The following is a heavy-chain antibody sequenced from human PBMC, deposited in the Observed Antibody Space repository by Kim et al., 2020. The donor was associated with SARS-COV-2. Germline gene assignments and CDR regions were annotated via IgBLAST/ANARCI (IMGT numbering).Heavy chain of an antibody. CDR2: IIPILGIA. CDR3: ARVPHYGGTSGYYYYGMDV. CDR1: GGTFSSYA. J-gene: IGHJ6*02. D-gene: IGHD4-17*01. V-gene: IGHV1-69*04. Sequence: SVKVSCKASGGTFSSYAISWVRQAPGQGLEWMGRIIPILGIANYAQKFQGRVTITADKSTSTAYMELSSLRSEDTAVYYCARVPHYGGTSGYYYYGMDVWGQGTTVTVSS.